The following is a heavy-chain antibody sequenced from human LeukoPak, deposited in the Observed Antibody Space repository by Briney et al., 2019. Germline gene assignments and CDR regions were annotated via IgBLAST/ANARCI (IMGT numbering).Heavy chain of an antibody. V-gene: IGHV5-51*01. J-gene: IGHJ4*02. CDR1: GYSFTSYW. CDR2: IYPGDSDT. D-gene: IGHD3-10*01. CDR3: ARTMLDYYGSGSYYSPFDY. Sequence: GESLKISCKGSGYSFTSYWIGWVRQMPGKGLEWMGIIYPGDSDTRYSPSFQGQVTISADKSISTAYLQWSSLKASDTAMYYRARTMLDYYGSGSYYSPFDYWGQGTLVTVSS.